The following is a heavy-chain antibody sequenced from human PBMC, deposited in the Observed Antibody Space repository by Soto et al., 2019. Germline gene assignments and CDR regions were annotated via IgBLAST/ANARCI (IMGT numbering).Heavy chain of an antibody. CDR1: GFTFSSYS. Sequence: EVQLVESGGGLVKPGGSLRLSCAASGFTFSSYSMNWVRQAPGKGLEWVSSISSSSSYIYYADSVKGRFTISRDNAKNSLYLQMNSLRAEDTAVYYSARDAEQLVQGAFDIWGQGTMVTVSS. J-gene: IGHJ3*02. V-gene: IGHV3-21*01. CDR3: ARDAEQLVQGAFDI. D-gene: IGHD6-6*01. CDR2: ISSSSSYI.